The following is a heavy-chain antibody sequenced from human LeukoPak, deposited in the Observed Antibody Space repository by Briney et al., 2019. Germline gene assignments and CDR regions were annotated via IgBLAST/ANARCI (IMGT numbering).Heavy chain of an antibody. Sequence: GASVKVSCKASGGTFSSYAISWVRQAPGQGLEWMGWINPNSGGTNYAQKFQGRVTMTRDTSISTAYMELSRLRSDDTAVYYCARDRTPGRLYGSGTPDYWGQGTLVTVSS. CDR1: GGTFSSYA. J-gene: IGHJ4*02. D-gene: IGHD3-10*01. CDR2: INPNSGGT. CDR3: ARDRTPGRLYGSGTPDY. V-gene: IGHV1-2*02.